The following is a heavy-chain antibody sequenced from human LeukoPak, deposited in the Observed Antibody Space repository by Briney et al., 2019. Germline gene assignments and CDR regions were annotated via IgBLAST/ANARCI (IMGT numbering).Heavy chain of an antibody. CDR2: IIPIFGTA. V-gene: IGHV1-69*13. Sequence: ASVKVSCKASGGTFSSYAISWVRQAPGQGLEWMGGIIPIFGTANYAQKFQGRVTITADESTSTAYMELRSLRSDDTAVYYCARDGYSSSWSHYYYYYGMDVWGQGTTVTVSS. CDR3: ARDGYSSSWSHYYYYYGMDV. D-gene: IGHD6-13*01. CDR1: GGTFSSYA. J-gene: IGHJ6*02.